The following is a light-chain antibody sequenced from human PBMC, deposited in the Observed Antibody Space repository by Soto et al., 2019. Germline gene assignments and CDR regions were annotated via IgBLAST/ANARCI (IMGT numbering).Light chain of an antibody. CDR3: SSYTTTKIVR. V-gene: IGLV2-14*01. Sequence: QSVLTQPASVSGSPGQSVTISCTGTSNDIGAYNYVSWYQQHPGKAPKLMIYDVSSRPSGVSNRLSGSRSGNTASLTISGLQAEDEADYYCSSYTTTKIVRFGGGTKLTVL. CDR1: SNDIGAYNY. CDR2: DVS. J-gene: IGLJ2*01.